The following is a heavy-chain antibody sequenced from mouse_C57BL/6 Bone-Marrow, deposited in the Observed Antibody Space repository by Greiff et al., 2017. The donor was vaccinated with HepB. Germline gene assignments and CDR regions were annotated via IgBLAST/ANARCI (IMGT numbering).Heavy chain of an antibody. CDR2: IDPNSGGT. Sequence: QVQLQQPGAELVKPGASVKLSCKASGYTFTSYWMHWVKQRPGRGLEWIGRIDPNSGGTKYNEKFKSKATLTVDKTSSTTYMQLSSLTSDDYAVYYCARSRDYPRYAMDYWGQETSVTVSS. J-gene: IGHJ4*01. CDR3: ARSRDYPRYAMDY. D-gene: IGHD1-1*02. CDR1: GYTFTSYW. V-gene: IGHV1-72*01.